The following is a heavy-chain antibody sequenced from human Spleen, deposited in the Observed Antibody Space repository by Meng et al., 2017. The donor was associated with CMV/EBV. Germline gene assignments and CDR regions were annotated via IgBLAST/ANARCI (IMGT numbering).Heavy chain of an antibody. CDR1: YTFTACF. V-gene: IGHV1-46*01. CDR2: IKPNGGRT. Sequence: YTFTACFFRGVRQAPGQGLEWMAMIKPNGGRTAYAQSFKDRVTMTWDMSTSTVYMDLRSLRSDDTAVYYCARDDQTYSYGSWAVWGQGTLVTVSS. D-gene: IGHD5-18*01. J-gene: IGHJ4*02. CDR3: ARDDQTYSYGSWAV.